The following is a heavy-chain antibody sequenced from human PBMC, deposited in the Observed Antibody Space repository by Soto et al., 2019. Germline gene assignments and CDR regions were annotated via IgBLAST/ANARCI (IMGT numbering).Heavy chain of an antibody. CDR3: ARGTSWMDY. V-gene: IGHV3-48*02. CDR2: SSGSSSTT. Sequence: GGSLRLSCAASGFTLSSYSMNWVRQAPGKGLEWVSYSSGSSSTTYYADSVKGRFIISRDNAKNSLYLQMDSLRDEDTALYYCARGTSWMDYWGQGALVTVSS. J-gene: IGHJ4*02. CDR1: GFTLSSYS. D-gene: IGHD6-13*01.